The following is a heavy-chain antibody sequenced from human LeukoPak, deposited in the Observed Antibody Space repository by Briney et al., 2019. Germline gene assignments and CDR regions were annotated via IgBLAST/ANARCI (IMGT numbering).Heavy chain of an antibody. J-gene: IGHJ4*02. CDR2: ISGSGGST. CDR3: AKDYCSGGSCYSGHDY. D-gene: IGHD2-15*01. V-gene: IGHV3-23*01. Sequence: GGSLRLSCAASGFTFSSYAMSWVRQAPGKGLEGVSVISGSGGSTYYADSVKGRFSIFRDNSKNTLHLQMNSLRAEDTAVYYCAKDYCSGGSCYSGHDYWGQGTLVTVSS. CDR1: GFTFSSYA.